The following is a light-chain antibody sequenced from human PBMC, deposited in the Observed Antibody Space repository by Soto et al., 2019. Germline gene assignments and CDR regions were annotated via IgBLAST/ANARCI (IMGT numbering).Light chain of an antibody. J-gene: IGKJ1*01. Sequence: DIPMTQSPSPLSGSVGARVTITCRASPTISRWLAWYQQKPGKAPKLLIYKASTLKSGVPSRFSGSGSGTEFTLTISSLQPDDFATYYCQHYNSYSEAFGQGTKVELK. CDR3: QHYNSYSEA. V-gene: IGKV1-5*03. CDR2: KAS. CDR1: PTISRW.